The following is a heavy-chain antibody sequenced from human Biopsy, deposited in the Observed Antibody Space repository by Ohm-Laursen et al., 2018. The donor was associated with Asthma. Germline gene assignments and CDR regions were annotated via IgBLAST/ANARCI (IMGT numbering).Heavy chain of an antibody. V-gene: IGHV3-23*03. Sequence: SLRLSCAAPGFTFSNYAMFWVRQAPGKGLEWVSVIYSGGTSHTADSVRGRFTISRDFSKNTLHLQMHSLRVEDTAVYYCARGDSSGWSHYYFDYWGQGTLVTVSS. CDR1: GFTFSNYA. J-gene: IGHJ4*02. D-gene: IGHD6-19*01. CDR2: IYSGGTS. CDR3: ARGDSSGWSHYYFDY.